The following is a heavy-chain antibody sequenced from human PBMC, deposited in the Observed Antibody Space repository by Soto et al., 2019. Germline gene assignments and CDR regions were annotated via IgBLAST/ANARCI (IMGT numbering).Heavy chain of an antibody. V-gene: IGHV3-23*01. Sequence: EVQLLESGGGLVQPGGSLRLSCAASGFTFSSYAMSWVRQAQGKGLEWVSAISGSGGSTYYADSVKGRFTISRDNSKNTLYLQMNSLRAEDTAVYYCAKATTVTTTPYNWFDPWGQGTLVTVSS. J-gene: IGHJ5*02. CDR2: ISGSGGST. CDR1: GFTFSSYA. D-gene: IGHD4-4*01. CDR3: AKATTVTTTPYNWFDP.